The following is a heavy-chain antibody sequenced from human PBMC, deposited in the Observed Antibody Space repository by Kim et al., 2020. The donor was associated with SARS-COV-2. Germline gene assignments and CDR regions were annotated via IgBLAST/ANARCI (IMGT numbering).Heavy chain of an antibody. Sequence: GGSLRLSCAASGITVSNNYMSWVRQAPGKGLEWVSVIFSGGTTYYADSVKGRFTISRDSSKNTLYLQVNSLRAEDTALYYCARDLYYGSGGYYFDYWGQGTLVTVSS. J-gene: IGHJ4*02. V-gene: IGHV3-66*01. CDR1: GITVSNNY. CDR2: IFSGGTT. D-gene: IGHD3-10*01. CDR3: ARDLYYGSGGYYFDY.